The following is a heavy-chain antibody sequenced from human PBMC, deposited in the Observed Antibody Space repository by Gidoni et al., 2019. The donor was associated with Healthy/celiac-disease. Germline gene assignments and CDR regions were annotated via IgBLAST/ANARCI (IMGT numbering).Heavy chain of an antibody. CDR1: GGSISSYY. V-gene: IGHV4-59*01. CDR2: IYYRGST. Sequence: QVQLQESGPGLVKPSETLSLTCTVSGGSISSYYWSWIRQPPGKGLEWIGYIYYRGSTNYTPSLKSRVTISVDTSKNQFSLKLSSVTAADTAVYYCARPELGYCSSTSCYNWYFDLWGRGTLVTVSS. CDR3: ARPELGYCSSTSCYNWYFDL. D-gene: IGHD2-2*01. J-gene: IGHJ2*01.